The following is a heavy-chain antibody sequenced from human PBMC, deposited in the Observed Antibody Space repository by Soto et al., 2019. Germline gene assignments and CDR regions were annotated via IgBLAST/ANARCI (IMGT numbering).Heavy chain of an antibody. J-gene: IGHJ4*02. Sequence: QVQLQESGPGLVKPSQTLSLTCTVSGGSISSGNYYWSWIRQPPGKGLEWIGFISYSGSTYYNAYLKSRFTISVDTSKNQLSLNLSFVTAADTAVYYCATMGTPATGLYYFDYWGQGTLVTVSS. CDR1: GGSISSGNYY. CDR3: ATMGTPATGLYYFDY. D-gene: IGHD2-15*01. V-gene: IGHV4-30-4*01. CDR2: ISYSGST.